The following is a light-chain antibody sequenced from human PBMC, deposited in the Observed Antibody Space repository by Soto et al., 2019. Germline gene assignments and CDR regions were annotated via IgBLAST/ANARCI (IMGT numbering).Light chain of an antibody. CDR3: QQYNSYPFT. CDR2: GAS. CDR1: PDISYY. Sequence: DIQMTQSPSSLSASVGDRVTITCRASPDISYYLAWFQQKPGKAPKSLIYGASSLQSGVASKFSGGGARTYFPITISRLQPEVSATYYWQQYNSYPFTFGPGTKVEIK. J-gene: IGKJ3*01. V-gene: IGKV1-16*02.